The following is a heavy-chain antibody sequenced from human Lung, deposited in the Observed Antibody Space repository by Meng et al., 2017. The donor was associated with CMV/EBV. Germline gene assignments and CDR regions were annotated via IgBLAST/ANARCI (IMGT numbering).Heavy chain of an antibody. CDR2: INQGGSEK. V-gene: IGHV3-7*01. CDR3: ATSSSGFCDN. J-gene: IGHJ4*02. CDR1: GFTFSTYW. D-gene: IGHD3-22*01. Sequence: GESLKISCAASGFTFSTYWMSWVRQAPGRGLEWVANINQGGSEKYYVASVMGRFTVSRDNAKNSLYLQMNSLRAEDTAIYYCATSSSGFCDNWGQGAQVTVSS.